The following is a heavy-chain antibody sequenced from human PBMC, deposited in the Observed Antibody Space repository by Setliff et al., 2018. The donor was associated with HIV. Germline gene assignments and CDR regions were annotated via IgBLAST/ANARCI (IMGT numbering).Heavy chain of an antibody. D-gene: IGHD3-16*01. V-gene: IGHV3-53*01. J-gene: IGHJ5*02. CDR3: AKGVKWLDP. Sequence: GSLRLSCVTSGFTFSNYNMTWVRQAPGKGLEWVSFIYSDGRTYYADSVKGRFTISRDNSINILYLHMNSLIAEDTAVYYCAKGVKWLDPWGQGTLVTVSS. CDR2: IYSDGRT. CDR1: GFTFSNYN.